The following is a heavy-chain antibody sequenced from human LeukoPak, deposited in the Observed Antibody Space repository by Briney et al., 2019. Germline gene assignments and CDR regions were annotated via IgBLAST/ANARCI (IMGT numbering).Heavy chain of an antibody. D-gene: IGHD6-19*01. J-gene: IGHJ1*01. CDR2: IIPIFGTA. Sequence: GASVKVSCKASGGTFSSYAISGVRQAPGQGLEWMGRIIPIFGTANYAQKFQGRVTITTDESTSTAYMELSSLRSEDTAVYYCARSSGWYIQHWGQGTLVTVSS. CDR3: ARSSGWYIQH. CDR1: GGTFSSYA. V-gene: IGHV1-69*05.